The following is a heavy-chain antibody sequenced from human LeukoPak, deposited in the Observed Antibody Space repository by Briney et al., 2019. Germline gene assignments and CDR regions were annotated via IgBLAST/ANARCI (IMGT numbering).Heavy chain of an antibody. CDR3: AKDRRVYYDILTGYTSDY. J-gene: IGHJ4*02. Sequence: GGSLRLSCAASEFTFSSCAMSWVRQAPGKGLEWVSAISGSGGNTYYADSVKGRFTISRDNSKNTLYLQMNSLRAEDTAVYYCAKDRRVYYDILTGYTSDYWGQGTLVTVSS. CDR2: ISGSGGNT. D-gene: IGHD3-9*01. CDR1: EFTFSSCA. V-gene: IGHV3-23*01.